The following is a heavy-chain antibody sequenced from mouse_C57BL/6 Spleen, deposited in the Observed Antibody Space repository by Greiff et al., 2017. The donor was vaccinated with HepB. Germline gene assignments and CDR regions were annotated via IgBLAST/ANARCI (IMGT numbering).Heavy chain of an antibody. CDR2: ISDGGSYT. CDR3: ARGDYDENWFAY. CDR1: GFTFSSYA. V-gene: IGHV5-4*01. Sequence: EVHLVESGGGLVKPGGSLKLSCAASGFTFSSYAMSWVRQTPEKRLEWVATISDGGSYTYYPDNVKGRFTISRDNAKNNLYLQMSHLKSEDTAMYYCARGDYDENWFAYWGQGTLVTVSA. J-gene: IGHJ3*01. D-gene: IGHD2-4*01.